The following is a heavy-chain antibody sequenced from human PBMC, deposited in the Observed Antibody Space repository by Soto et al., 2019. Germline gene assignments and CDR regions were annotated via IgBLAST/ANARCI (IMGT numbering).Heavy chain of an antibody. D-gene: IGHD2-15*01. Sequence: GGSLRLSCAASGFTFTNFAMSWVRQAPGKGLEWVAGVSGSGGSTYYADSVKGRFTISRDNAKSSLFLQMNSLRAEDTAVYYCARDICSGGRCHYPFDSWGQGTLVTVSS. CDR2: VSGSGGST. V-gene: IGHV3-23*01. J-gene: IGHJ4*02. CDR1: GFTFTNFA. CDR3: ARDICSGGRCHYPFDS.